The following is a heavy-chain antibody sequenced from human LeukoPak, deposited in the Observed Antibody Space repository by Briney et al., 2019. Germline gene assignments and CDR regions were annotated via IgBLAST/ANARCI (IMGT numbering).Heavy chain of an antibody. D-gene: IGHD5-18*01. J-gene: IGHJ4*02. CDR3: ARDLHSYGY. V-gene: IGHV3-48*01. CDR1: GFTFSSYS. Sequence: GGSLRLSCAASGFTFSSYSMNWVRQAPGKGLEWVSYISNSSSTIYYADSVKGRFTISRDNAKNSLYLQMKSLRAEDTAVYYCARDLHSYGYWGQGTLVTVSS. CDR2: ISNSSSTI.